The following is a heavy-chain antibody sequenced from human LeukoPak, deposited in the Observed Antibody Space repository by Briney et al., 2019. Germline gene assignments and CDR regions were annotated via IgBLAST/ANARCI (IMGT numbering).Heavy chain of an antibody. Sequence: ASVKVSCKASGYRFTSTYMHWVRQAPGQGLEWMGLINPTGTYTKYAQKFQGRVSMTRDTSTSTDYMELRSLTSEDSAVYYCARDQSGSTTVTVTTDYWCFDVWGRGTLVTVSS. V-gene: IGHV1-46*01. CDR3: ARDQSGSTTVTVTTDYWCFDV. D-gene: IGHD4-17*01. CDR1: GYRFTSTY. J-gene: IGHJ2*01. CDR2: INPTGTYT.